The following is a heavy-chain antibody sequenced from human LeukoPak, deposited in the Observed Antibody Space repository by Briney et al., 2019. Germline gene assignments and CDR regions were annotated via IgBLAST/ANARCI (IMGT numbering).Heavy chain of an antibody. CDR2: INPNSGGT. Sequence: ASVKVSCKASGYTFTGHYMHWVRQAPGQGLEWMGRINPNSGGTNYAQKFQGRVTMTRDTSISTAYMELSRLRSDDTAVYYCARTDDSSGYRDAFDIWGQGTMVTVSS. J-gene: IGHJ3*02. CDR3: ARTDDSSGYRDAFDI. D-gene: IGHD3-22*01. V-gene: IGHV1-2*06. CDR1: GYTFTGHY.